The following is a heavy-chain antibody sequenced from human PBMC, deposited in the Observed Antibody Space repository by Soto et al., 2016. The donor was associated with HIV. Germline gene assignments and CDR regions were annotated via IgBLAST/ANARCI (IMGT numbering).Heavy chain of an antibody. CDR3: TRGGSYSYSYYYYMDV. CDR2: IRSKAYGGTT. V-gene: IGHV3-49*04. Sequence: EVQLVESGGGLVQPGRSLRLSCTASGFTFGDYAMSWVRQAPGKGLEWVGFIRSKAYGGTTEYAASVKGRFTISRDDSKSIAYLQMNSLKTEDTAVYYCTRGGSYSYSYYYYMDVWGKGTTVTVSS. J-gene: IGHJ6*03. D-gene: IGHD6-13*01. CDR1: GFTFGDYA.